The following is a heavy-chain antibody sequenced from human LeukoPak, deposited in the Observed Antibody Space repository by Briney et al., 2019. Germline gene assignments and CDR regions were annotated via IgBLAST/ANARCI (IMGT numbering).Heavy chain of an antibody. CDR3: AKDIEPRAAAGTFWFDP. D-gene: IGHD6-13*01. CDR1: GFTFGDYA. Sequence: PGRSLRLSCAASGFTFGDYAMHWVWQAPGKGLEWVSGISWNSGSIGYADSVKGRFTISRDNAKNSLYLQMNSLRAEDMALYYCAKDIEPRAAAGTFWFDPWGQGTLVTVSS. J-gene: IGHJ5*02. V-gene: IGHV3-9*03. CDR2: ISWNSGSI.